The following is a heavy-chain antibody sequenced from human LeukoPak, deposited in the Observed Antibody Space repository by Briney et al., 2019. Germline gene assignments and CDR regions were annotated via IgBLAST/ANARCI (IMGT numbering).Heavy chain of an antibody. Sequence: PGGSLRLSCAASGFTFSSHSMNWVRQAPGKGLEWVSSISSSSSYIYYADSVKGRFTISRDNAKNSLYLQMNSLRAEGTAVYYCARETILAVAGDFWGQGTLVTVSS. CDR1: GFTFSSHS. CDR3: ARETILAVAGDF. CDR2: ISSSSSYI. V-gene: IGHV3-21*01. J-gene: IGHJ4*02. D-gene: IGHD6-19*01.